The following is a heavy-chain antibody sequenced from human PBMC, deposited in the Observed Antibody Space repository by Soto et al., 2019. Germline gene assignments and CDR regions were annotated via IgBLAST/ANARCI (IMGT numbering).Heavy chain of an antibody. Sequence: PSETLSLTCTVSGGSISSGGYYWSWIRQHPGKGLEWIGYIYYSGSTYYNPSLKSRVTISVDTSKNQFSLKLSSVTAADTAVYYCAGTSTMIVVARGVPFDIWGQGTMVTVSS. CDR3: AGTSTMIVVARGVPFDI. D-gene: IGHD3-22*01. CDR1: GGSISSGGYY. V-gene: IGHV4-31*03. J-gene: IGHJ3*02. CDR2: IYYSGST.